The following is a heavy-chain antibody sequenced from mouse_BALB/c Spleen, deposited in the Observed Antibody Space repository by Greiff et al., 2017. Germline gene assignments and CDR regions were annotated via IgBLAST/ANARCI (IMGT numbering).Heavy chain of an antibody. CDR3: ARGGCGNREGFAY. Sequence: QVQLQQSGPGLVQPSQSLSITCSVSGFSLTSYGVHWVRQSPGKGLEWLGVIWSGGSTDYNAAFISRLSISKDNSKSQVFFKMNSLQANDTTIYYCARGGCGNREGFAYWGQGTLVTVSA. D-gene: IGHD2-1*01. J-gene: IGHJ3*01. V-gene: IGHV2-2*02. CDR1: GFSLTSYG. CDR2: IWSGGST.